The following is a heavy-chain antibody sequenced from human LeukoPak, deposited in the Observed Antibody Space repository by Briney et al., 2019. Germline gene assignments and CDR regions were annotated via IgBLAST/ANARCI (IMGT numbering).Heavy chain of an antibody. J-gene: IGHJ6*02. CDR2: IKEDGSDE. CDR1: GFHFSNYW. Sequence: GGSLRLSCAASGFHFSNYWMSWVHPAPGRVVECVTNIKEDGSDEFSVDTVKGRFTISRDNAKNSVYLQMNSLRVEDTAVYYCARSGGLDVWGQGTTVTVSS. CDR3: ARSGGLDV. V-gene: IGHV3-7*05.